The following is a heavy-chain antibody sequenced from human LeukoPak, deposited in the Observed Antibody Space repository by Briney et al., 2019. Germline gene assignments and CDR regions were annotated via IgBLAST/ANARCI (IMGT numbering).Heavy chain of an antibody. V-gene: IGHV3-48*01. CDR1: GFTFSSYS. CDR2: ISTAGSAI. CDR3: ARDPGYSTGWYALDI. Sequence: PGGSLRLSCAASGFTFSSYSMNWVRQAPGKGLEWISYISTAGSAIYYADSVKGRFTISRDNARNSLYLQMTSLRAEDTAIYYCARDPGYSTGWYALDIWGQGTMLTVSS. J-gene: IGHJ3*02. D-gene: IGHD6-19*01.